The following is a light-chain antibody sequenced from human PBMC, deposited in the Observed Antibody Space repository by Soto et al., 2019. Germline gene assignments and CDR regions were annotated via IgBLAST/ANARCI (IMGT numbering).Light chain of an antibody. CDR2: DVN. CDR3: SSFTRSSIRV. CDR1: SSDVGGYIS. V-gene: IGLV2-14*01. J-gene: IGLJ1*01. Sequence: QSALTQPASVSGSPGQSITISCTGTSSDVGGYISVSWFQQHPGKAPKLMIYDVNNRPSGVSNRFSGSKSGNTASLTISGLQAEDEADSYCSSFTRSSIRVFGTGHKVT.